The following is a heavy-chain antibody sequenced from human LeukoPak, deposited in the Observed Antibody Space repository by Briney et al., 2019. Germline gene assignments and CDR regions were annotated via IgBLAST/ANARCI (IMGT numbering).Heavy chain of an antibody. J-gene: IGHJ3*02. Sequence: ASVKVSCKASGYTFNSYYMHWVRQAPGQGLEWMGIINPSGGSTSYAQKFQGRVTMTRDMSTSTVYMELRSLRSEDTAVYYCARDHYYDSSGFGAFDIWGQGTMVTVSS. V-gene: IGHV1-46*02. D-gene: IGHD3-22*01. CDR3: ARDHYYDSSGFGAFDI. CDR2: INPSGGST. CDR1: GYTFNSYY.